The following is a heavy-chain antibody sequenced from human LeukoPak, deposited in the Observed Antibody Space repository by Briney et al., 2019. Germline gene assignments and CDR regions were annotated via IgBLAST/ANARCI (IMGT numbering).Heavy chain of an antibody. D-gene: IGHD3-22*01. CDR1: GFTVSSNY. V-gene: IGHV3-53*01. J-gene: IGHJ3*02. CDR3: ATYYGANHGAFDI. Sequence: WGSLRLSCAASGFTVSSNYMSWVRQPPGKGLEWVSIIYSGGSTYYADSVKGRFTISRDKSKNTLYLQMNSLRAEDTAVYYCATYYGANHGAFDIWGQGTMVTVSS. CDR2: IYSGGST.